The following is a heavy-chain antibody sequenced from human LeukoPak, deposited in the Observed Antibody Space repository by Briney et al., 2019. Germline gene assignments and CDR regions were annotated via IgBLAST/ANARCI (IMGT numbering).Heavy chain of an antibody. CDR1: GYTFTSYD. J-gene: IGHJ4*02. V-gene: IGHV1-8*01. CDR3: AARGVVVTALDY. D-gene: IGHD2-21*02. Sequence: ASVKVSCKASGYTFTSYDINWVRQATGQGLEWMGWMNPNSGNTGYAQKFQGRVTMTRNTSISTAYMELSSLRSEDTAVYYCAARGVVVTALDYWGQGTLVTVSS. CDR2: MNPNSGNT.